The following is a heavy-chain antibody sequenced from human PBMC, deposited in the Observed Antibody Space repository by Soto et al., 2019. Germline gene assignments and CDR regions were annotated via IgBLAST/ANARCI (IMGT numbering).Heavy chain of an antibody. CDR1: GGPSSSDHW. D-gene: IGHD3-3*02. J-gene: IGHJ3*02. V-gene: IGHV4-4*02. Sequence: PSETLSLTCAVSGGPSSSDHWYNWVRQPPGKGLEWSGEINHSGTTNYNPSIKSRVTISVDSSKNQFSLELTSVTAADTAMYYCTKGHFAADAFDIWGQGTRVTVSS. CDR2: INHSGTT. CDR3: TKGHFAADAFDI.